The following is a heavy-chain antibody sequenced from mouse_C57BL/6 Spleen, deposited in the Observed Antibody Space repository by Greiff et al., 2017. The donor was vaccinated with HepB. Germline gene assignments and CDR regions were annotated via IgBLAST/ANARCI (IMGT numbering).Heavy chain of an antibody. J-gene: IGHJ4*01. CDR3: TITRWLLFYYAMDY. Sequence: EVHLVESGGGLVQPGGSMKLSCAASGFTFSDAWMDWVRQSPEKGLEWVAEIRNKANNHATYYAESVKGRFTISRDDSKSSVYLQMNSLRAEDTGIYYCTITRWLLFYYAMDYWGQGTSVTVSS. CDR1: GFTFSDAW. D-gene: IGHD2-3*01. CDR2: IRNKANNHAT. V-gene: IGHV6-6*01.